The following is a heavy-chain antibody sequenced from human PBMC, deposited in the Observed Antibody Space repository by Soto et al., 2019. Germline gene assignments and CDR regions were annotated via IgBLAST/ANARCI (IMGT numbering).Heavy chain of an antibody. CDR2: INHNGNT. D-gene: IGHD6-13*01. CDR3: ARGWYRGGSWRAFDI. V-gene: IGHV4-34*01. J-gene: IGHJ3*02. CDR1: GGTFNGYY. Sequence: QVQLQQWGAGLLKPSETLSLTCAVYGGTFNGYYWSWIRQPPGKGLEWIGEINHNGNTNSIPSLRSRVSISVNTSNKQFSLNLNSVTAADTSVYYCARGWYRGGSWRAFDIWGQGTTVTVSS.